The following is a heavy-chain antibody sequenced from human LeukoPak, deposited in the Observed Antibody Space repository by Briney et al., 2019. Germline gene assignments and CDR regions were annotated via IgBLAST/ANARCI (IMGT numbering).Heavy chain of an antibody. CDR3: ARWNYFDNSGYYSDWYFDL. CDR2: IHYTGST. J-gene: IGHJ2*01. V-gene: IGHV4-59*08. D-gene: IGHD3-22*01. Sequence: PSETLSLTCSVSGGSISSYYWSWIRQPTGKGLEWIGYIHYTGSTNYNPSLKSRVTMSLDTSKNQFSMELMSVTAADTAVYYCARWNYFDNSGYYSDWYFDLWARGTLVTVSS. CDR1: GGSISSYY.